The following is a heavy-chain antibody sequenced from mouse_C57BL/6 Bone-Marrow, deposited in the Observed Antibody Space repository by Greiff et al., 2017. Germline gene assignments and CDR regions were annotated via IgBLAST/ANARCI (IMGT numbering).Heavy chain of an antibody. CDR2: IYPRSGNT. Sequence: VKLVESGAELARPGASVKLSCKASGYTFTSYGISWVKQRTGQGLEWIGEIYPRSGNTYYNEKFKGKATLTADKSSSTAYMELRSLTSEDSAVYFCARRGLEGVWGTGTTVTVSS. V-gene: IGHV1-81*01. CDR1: GYTFTSYG. D-gene: IGHD3-3*01. J-gene: IGHJ1*03. CDR3: ARRGLEGV.